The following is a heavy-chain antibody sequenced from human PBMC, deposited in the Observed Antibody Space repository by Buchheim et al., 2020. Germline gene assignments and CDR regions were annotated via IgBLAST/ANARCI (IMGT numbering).Heavy chain of an antibody. CDR2: INHSGST. CDR3: ARAFFGVVREWFDP. Sequence: QVQLQQWGAGLLKPSETLSLTCAVYGGSFSGYYWSWIRQPPGKGLEWIGEINHSGSTNYNPSLKSRVTISVDTSKNQLSLKLSSVTAADTAVYYCARAFFGVVREWFDPWGQGTL. CDR1: GGSFSGYY. D-gene: IGHD3-3*01. J-gene: IGHJ5*02. V-gene: IGHV4-34*01.